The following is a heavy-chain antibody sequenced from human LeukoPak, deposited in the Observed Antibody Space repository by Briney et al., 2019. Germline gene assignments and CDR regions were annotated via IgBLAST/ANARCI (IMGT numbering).Heavy chain of an antibody. Sequence: SETLSLTCAVYGGSFSGYYWSWIRQPPGKGLEWIGEINHSGSTNSNPSLNSRVTISVDTTKNQFSLKLSSLTAADTAVYYCARCSAYAPYYFDYWGQGTLVTVSS. CDR1: GGSFSGYY. V-gene: IGHV4-34*01. J-gene: IGHJ4*02. CDR2: INHSGST. CDR3: ARCSAYAPYYFDY. D-gene: IGHD3-22*01.